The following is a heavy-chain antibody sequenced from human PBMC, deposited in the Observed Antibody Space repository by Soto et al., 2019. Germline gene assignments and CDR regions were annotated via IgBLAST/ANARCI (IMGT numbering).Heavy chain of an antibody. V-gene: IGHV3-23*01. CDR1: GFTFSTYA. Sequence: EVQLLESGGGLVQPGGSLRLSCAASGFTFSTYAMSWVRQAPGKGLEWVSASDSAGTTYYADSGKGRFTISRDNSKNTLYLQMNSLRAEDTAIYYCAKEAARYLHMPAYNWFDPCGQRTLVTVSS. D-gene: IGHD3-9*01. CDR2: SDSAGTT. J-gene: IGHJ5*02. CDR3: AKEAARYLHMPAYNWFDP.